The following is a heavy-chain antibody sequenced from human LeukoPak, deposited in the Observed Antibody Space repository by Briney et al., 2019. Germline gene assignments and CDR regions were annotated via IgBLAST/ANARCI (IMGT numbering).Heavy chain of an antibody. CDR1: GGTFNSDT. V-gene: IGHV1-69*02. CDR3: ARHQGDSSSWYDEPWAGENWFDP. J-gene: IGHJ5*02. CDR2: IIPILGIA. Sequence: SXKASGGTFNSDTISWVRQAPGQGGEWMGGIIPILGIANYAQKFQGGVTINADKSTSKDYMEMRRLRYEDRAVYYCARHQGDSSSWYDEPWAGENWFDPWGQGTLVTVSS. D-gene: IGHD6-13*01.